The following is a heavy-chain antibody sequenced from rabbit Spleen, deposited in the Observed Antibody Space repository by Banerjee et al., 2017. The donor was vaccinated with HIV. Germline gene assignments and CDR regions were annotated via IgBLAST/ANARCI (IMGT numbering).Heavy chain of an antibody. CDR3: ARDLVAVIGWNFNL. CDR1: GFSFSSDYW. D-gene: IGHD1-1*01. Sequence: QSLEESGGDLVKPGASLTLTCTASGFSFSSDYWITWVRQAPGKGLEWIAYIDSGSGSTRYATWAKGRFTISKTSSTTATLQMTSLTAADTATYFCARDLVAVIGWNFNLWGPGTLVTVS. V-gene: IGHV1S40*01. J-gene: IGHJ4*01. CDR2: IDSGSGST.